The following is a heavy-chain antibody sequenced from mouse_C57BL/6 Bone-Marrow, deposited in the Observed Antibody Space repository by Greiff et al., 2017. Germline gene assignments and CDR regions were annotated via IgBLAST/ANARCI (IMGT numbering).Heavy chain of an antibody. Sequence: VQRVESGPELVKPGASVKISCKASGYAFSSSWMNWVKQRPGKGLEWIGRIYPGDGDTNYNGKFKGKATLTADKSSSTAYMQLSSLTSEDSAVYFCARIGNYHYYAMDYWGQGTSVTVSS. J-gene: IGHJ4*01. CDR3: ARIGNYHYYAMDY. CDR2: IYPGDGDT. CDR1: GYAFSSSW. V-gene: IGHV1-82*01. D-gene: IGHD2-1*01.